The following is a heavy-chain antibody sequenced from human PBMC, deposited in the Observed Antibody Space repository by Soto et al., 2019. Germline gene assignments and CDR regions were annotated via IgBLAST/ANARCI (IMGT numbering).Heavy chain of an antibody. Sequence: GASLKISCKGSGYSFTSYWIAWVRQMPGKGLEWMGIIYPGDSDTRYSPSFQGQVTISADKSISTAYLQWSSLKASDTAMSYCARLGIEYSSSSTFYYYGMDVWGQGTTVTVSS. D-gene: IGHD6-6*01. V-gene: IGHV5-51*01. J-gene: IGHJ6*02. CDR2: IYPGDSDT. CDR3: ARLGIEYSSSSTFYYYGMDV. CDR1: GYSFTSYW.